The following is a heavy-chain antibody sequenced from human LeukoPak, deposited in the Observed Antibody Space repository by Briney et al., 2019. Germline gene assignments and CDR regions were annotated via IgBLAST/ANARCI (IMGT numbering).Heavy chain of an antibody. V-gene: IGHV4-39*07. CDR3: ARSATVTTGYFDY. Sequence: SETLSLTCTVSGGSMSSTSYYWGWIRQPPGKGLEWIGSIYYSGSTYYNPSLKNRVTISIDTSKNLFSLKLDSLTAADTAVYYCARSATVTTGYFDYWGRGTLVAVSP. CDR1: GGSMSSTSYY. D-gene: IGHD4-17*01. J-gene: IGHJ4*02. CDR2: IYYSGST.